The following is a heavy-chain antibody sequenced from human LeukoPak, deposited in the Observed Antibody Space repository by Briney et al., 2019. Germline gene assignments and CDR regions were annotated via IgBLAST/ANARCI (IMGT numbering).Heavy chain of an antibody. CDR3: ARLDCSGGSCYSGWHYYYYGMDV. D-gene: IGHD2-15*01. J-gene: IGHJ6*02. Sequence: GESLKISCKGSGYSFTSYWIAWVRQMPGKGLEWMGIVYPGDSDTIYSPSFQGQVTISADKSISTAYLQWSSLKASDTAMYYCARLDCSGGSCYSGWHYYYYGMDVWGQGTTVTVSS. V-gene: IGHV5-51*01. CDR2: VYPGDSDT. CDR1: GYSFTSYW.